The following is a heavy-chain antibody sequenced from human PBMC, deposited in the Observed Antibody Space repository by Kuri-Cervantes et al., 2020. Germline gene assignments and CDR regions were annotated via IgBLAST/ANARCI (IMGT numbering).Heavy chain of an antibody. CDR1: GFTFSDYY. V-gene: IGHV3-30-3*01. CDR2: ISSDGNNK. J-gene: IGHJ4*02. CDR3: ARDPYCSGGNCYSVY. Sequence: GGSLRLSCAASGFTFSDYYMSWIRQAPGKGLEWVAVISSDGNNKYYADSVKGRFTISRDNSKNTLYLQMNSLRAEDTAVYYCARDPYCSGGNCYSVYWGQGTLVTVSS. D-gene: IGHD2-15*01.